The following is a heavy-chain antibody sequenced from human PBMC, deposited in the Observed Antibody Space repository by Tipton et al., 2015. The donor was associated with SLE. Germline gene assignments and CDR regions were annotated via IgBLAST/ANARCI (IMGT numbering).Heavy chain of an antibody. CDR1: GFTFDDYA. J-gene: IGHJ4*02. V-gene: IGHV3-33*08. D-gene: IGHD1-1*01. Sequence: SLRLSCAASGFTFDDYAMHWVRQAPGKGLEGVAVIWNGGDNQYYGDSVKGRFTISRDNSKNTVYLQMNSLRVDETAIYYCAASSAYKGLRYWGQGTLVSVSS. CDR2: IWNGGDNQ. CDR3: AASSAYKGLRY.